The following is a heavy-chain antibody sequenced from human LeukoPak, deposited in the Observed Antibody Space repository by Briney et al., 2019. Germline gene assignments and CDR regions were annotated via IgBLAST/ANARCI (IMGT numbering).Heavy chain of an antibody. J-gene: IGHJ4*02. CDR3: ARRRYNWNALDY. CDR2: ISSSGSTI. D-gene: IGHD1-20*01. Sequence: GGSLRLSCAASGFTFSDFYMSWIRQAPGKGLEWVSYISSSGSTIYYADSVKGRFTISRDNAKNSLYLQMNSLRAEDTAVYYCARRRYNWNALDYWGQGTLVTVSS. CDR1: GFTFSDFY. V-gene: IGHV3-11*01.